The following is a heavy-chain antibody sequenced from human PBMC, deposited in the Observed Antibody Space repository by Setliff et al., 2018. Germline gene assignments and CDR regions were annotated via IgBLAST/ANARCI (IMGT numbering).Heavy chain of an antibody. V-gene: IGHV1-18*01. J-gene: IGHJ4*02. Sequence: ASVKVSCKASGYTFTSYGISWVRQAPGQGLEWMGWISVYNGKTKYAQKFQGRVTMTTDTSTRTAYMEVTSLRSDDTAVYYCARVTIAVAGYFDFWGQGTLVTVSS. D-gene: IGHD6-19*01. CDR2: ISVYNGKT. CDR3: ARVTIAVAGYFDF. CDR1: GYTFTSYG.